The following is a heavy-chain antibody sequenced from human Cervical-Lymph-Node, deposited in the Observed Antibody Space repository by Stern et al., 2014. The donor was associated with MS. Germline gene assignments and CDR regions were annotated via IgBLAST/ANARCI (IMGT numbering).Heavy chain of an antibody. CDR3: ASGYRLFEY. CDR2: IHPSANT. Sequence: VQLVESGPGLVKPSQTLSLTCTVSGGSISSGSDYWIWIRQSAGKGLEWIGRIHPSANTFYNPSLKSRVPITLDTSKNQFSLKLSSVTAADTAVYYCASGYRLFEYWGQGTLVTVSS. D-gene: IGHD5-12*01. V-gene: IGHV4-61*02. CDR1: GGSISSGSDY. J-gene: IGHJ4*02.